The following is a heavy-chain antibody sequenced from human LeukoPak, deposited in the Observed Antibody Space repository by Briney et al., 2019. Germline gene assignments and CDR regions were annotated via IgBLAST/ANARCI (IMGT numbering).Heavy chain of an antibody. V-gene: IGHV3-53*05. Sequence: GGSLRLSCAASGFTVSSNYMSWVRQAPGKGLEWVSVIYSGGSTYYADSVKGRFTISRDNSKNSLYLQMNSLRAEDTAVYYCAKDPRETSYYYYGMDVWGQGTTVTVSS. J-gene: IGHJ6*02. CDR2: IYSGGST. D-gene: IGHD1-7*01. CDR1: GFTVSSNY. CDR3: AKDPRETSYYYYGMDV.